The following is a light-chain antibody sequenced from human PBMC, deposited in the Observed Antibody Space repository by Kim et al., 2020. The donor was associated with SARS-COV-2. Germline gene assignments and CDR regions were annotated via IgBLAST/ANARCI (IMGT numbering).Light chain of an antibody. CDR3: QVWDSSTDWV. CDR1: NIGSKN. J-gene: IGLJ3*02. Sequence: VALGQTARITCGGNNIGSKNVHWYQQKPGQDPVLVIYRDSNRPSGIPERFSGSNSGNTATLTISRAQAGDEADYYCQVWDSSTDWVFGGGTQLTVL. CDR2: RDS. V-gene: IGLV3-9*01.